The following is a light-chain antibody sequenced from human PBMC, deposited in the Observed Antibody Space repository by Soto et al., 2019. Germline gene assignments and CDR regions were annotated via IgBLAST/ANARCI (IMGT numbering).Light chain of an antibody. Sequence: QSVLTQPPSVSGAPGQRVTISCTGSSSNIGAGYDIHWYQQVPGTAPKPLIYANNNRASGVPDRFSGSKSGTSASLAITGLQAEDEADYYCQSYGTSLSGYVFGPGTKLTVL. CDR3: QSYGTSLSGYV. CDR2: ANN. J-gene: IGLJ1*01. CDR1: SSNIGAGYD. V-gene: IGLV1-40*01.